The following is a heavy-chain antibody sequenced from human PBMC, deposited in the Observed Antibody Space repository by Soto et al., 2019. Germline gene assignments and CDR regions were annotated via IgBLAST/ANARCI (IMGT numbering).Heavy chain of an antibody. J-gene: IGHJ4*02. D-gene: IGHD6-6*01. CDR1: GYTFTSYY. Sequence: ASVKVSCKASGYTFTSYYMHWVRQAPGQGLERMGIINPSGGSTSYAQRFQGRVTMTRDTSTSTVYMELSSLRSEDTAVYYCARAQIAARPGFRDYRGQGAPVTVSS. CDR2: INPSGGST. CDR3: ARAQIAARPGFRDY. V-gene: IGHV1-46*01.